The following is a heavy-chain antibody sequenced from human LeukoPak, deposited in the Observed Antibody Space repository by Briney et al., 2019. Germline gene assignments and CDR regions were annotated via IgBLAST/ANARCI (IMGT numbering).Heavy chain of an antibody. CDR3: AKATTSSGYDYQYFDY. J-gene: IGHJ4*02. CDR1: GFTFSSYG. Sequence: GGSLRLACAASGFTFSSYGMSWVRQAPGKGLEWVSAISGSGGSTYYADSVKGRFTISRDNSKNTLYLQMNSLRAEDTAVYYCAKATTSSGYDYQYFDYWGQGTLVTVSS. D-gene: IGHD5-12*01. V-gene: IGHV3-23*01. CDR2: ISGSGGST.